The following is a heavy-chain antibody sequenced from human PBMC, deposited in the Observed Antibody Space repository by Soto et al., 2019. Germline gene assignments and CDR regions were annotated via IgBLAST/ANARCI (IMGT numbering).Heavy chain of an antibody. CDR1: GYTFTSHG. D-gene: IGHD3-10*01. J-gene: IGHJ6*03. V-gene: IGHV1-18*01. Sequence: QVQLVQSGAEVKKPGASVKVSCKASGYTFTSHGISWVRQAPGQGLEWMGWISAYNGDTNYAQTLQGRVTVTTDTSTSTAYMELRRLRSEGTAVYYCARMVRGSNIDYYHYMDVWGKGTTVTVSS. CDR3: ARMVRGSNIDYYHYMDV. CDR2: ISAYNGDT.